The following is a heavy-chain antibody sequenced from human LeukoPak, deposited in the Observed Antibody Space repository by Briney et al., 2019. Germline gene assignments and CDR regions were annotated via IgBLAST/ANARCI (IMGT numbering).Heavy chain of an antibody. CDR1: GFTFSSYA. CDR3: AAPGPGDSSDYYPLD. V-gene: IGHV3-30*02. D-gene: IGHD3-22*01. CDR2: MQYDGGNK. Sequence: PGGSLRLSCAASGFTFSSYAMHWVRQAPGRGLEWVAFMQYDGGNKYYADSVKGRFTISRDNSKNTLYLQMNSLRAEDAAVYYCAAPGPGDSSDYYPLDWGQGTLVTVSS. J-gene: IGHJ4*02.